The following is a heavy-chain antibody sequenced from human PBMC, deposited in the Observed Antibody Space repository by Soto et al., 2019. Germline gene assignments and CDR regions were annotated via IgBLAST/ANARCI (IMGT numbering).Heavy chain of an antibody. V-gene: IGHV1-2*02. CDR3: ERFGLVTGTTWYPEGMDV. J-gene: IGHJ6*02. D-gene: IGHD1-7*01. CDR1: GYTFTGYY. CDR2: INPNSGGT. Sequence: QVQLVQSGAEVKKPGASVKVSCKASGYTFTGYYMHWVRQAPGQGLEWMGWINPNSGGTNYAQKFQGRVTMTRDTTISTAYMELSRLRSDDTAVYYCERFGLVTGTTWYPEGMDVWGQWTTVTVSS.